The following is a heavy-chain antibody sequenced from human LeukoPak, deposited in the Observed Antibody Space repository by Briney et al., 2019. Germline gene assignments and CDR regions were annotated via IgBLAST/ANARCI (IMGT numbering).Heavy chain of an antibody. CDR2: ISWNSGSI. D-gene: IGHD3-10*01. CDR1: GFTFDDYA. Sequence: GGSLRLSCAASGFTFDDYAMHWVRQAPGKGLEWVSAISWNSGSIGYADSVKGRFTISRDNAKNSLYLQMNSLRAEDTALYYCAKAASGSYSYYYFAYWGQGPLVTVSS. V-gene: IGHV3-9*01. J-gene: IGHJ4*02. CDR3: AKAASGSYSYYYFAY.